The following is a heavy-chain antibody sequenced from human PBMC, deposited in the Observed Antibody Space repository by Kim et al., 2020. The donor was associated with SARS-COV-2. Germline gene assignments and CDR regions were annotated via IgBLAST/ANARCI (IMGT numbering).Heavy chain of an antibody. V-gene: IGHV3-7*01. D-gene: IGHD3-16*01. Sequence: GGSLRLSCAASGFTFSNYWMSWVRQAPGKGLEWVANIKQDGSEKYYVDSVKGRFTISRDNAKNSLYLQMNSLRAEDTAVYYCARAYPLDYFDYWGQGTLVPVPS. CDR2: IKQDGSEK. J-gene: IGHJ4*02. CDR1: GFTFSNYW. CDR3: ARAYPLDYFDY.